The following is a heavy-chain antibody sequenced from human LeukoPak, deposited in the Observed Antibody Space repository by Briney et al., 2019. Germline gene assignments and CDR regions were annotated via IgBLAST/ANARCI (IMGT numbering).Heavy chain of an antibody. CDR2: IYGGGST. CDR3: ARPSDSSGCCTFDY. V-gene: IGHV3-53*01. Sequence: GGSLRLSCAASGFTVSSNYMSWVRQAPGKGLEWVSIIYGGGSTYHADSVKGRFTISRDNSKNALYLQMNSLRAEDTAVYYCARPSDSSGCCTFDYWGQGALVTVSS. CDR1: GFTVSSNY. D-gene: IGHD6-19*01. J-gene: IGHJ4*02.